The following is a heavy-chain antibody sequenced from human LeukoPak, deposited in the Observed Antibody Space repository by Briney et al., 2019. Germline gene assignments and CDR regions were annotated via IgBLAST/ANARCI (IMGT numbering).Heavy chain of an antibody. CDR3: ARQTTVTTLFDY. CDR1: GDSISSSSYY. J-gene: IGHJ4*02. V-gene: IGHV4-39*01. CDR2: SYYSGST. Sequence: SETLSLTCTVSGDSISSSSYYWGWIRQPPGKGREWIGSSYYSGSTYYNSSIKTRVTICVDTSKDQGSLGLSSVTPPDTAVYYCARQTTVTTLFDYWGQGTLVTVSS. D-gene: IGHD4-17*01.